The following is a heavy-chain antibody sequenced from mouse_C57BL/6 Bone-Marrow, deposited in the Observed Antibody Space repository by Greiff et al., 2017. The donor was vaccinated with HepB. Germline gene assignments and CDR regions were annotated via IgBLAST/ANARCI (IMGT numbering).Heavy chain of an antibody. CDR3: ASKFITTVVYWYFDV. D-gene: IGHD1-1*01. CDR2: ISGGGGNT. Sequence: EVKLMESGGGLVKPGGSLKLSCAASGFTFSSYTMSWVRQTPEKRLEWVATISGGGGNTYYPDSVKGRFTISRDNAKNTLYLQMSSLRSEDTALYYCASKFITTVVYWYFDVWGTGTTVTVSS. CDR1: GFTFSSYT. V-gene: IGHV5-9*01. J-gene: IGHJ1*03.